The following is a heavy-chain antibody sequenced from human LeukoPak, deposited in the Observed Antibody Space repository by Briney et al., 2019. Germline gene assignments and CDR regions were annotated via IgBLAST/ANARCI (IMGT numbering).Heavy chain of an antibody. D-gene: IGHD2-21*02. CDR2: ISAYNGNT. J-gene: IGHJ6*02. CDR1: GYTFTSYG. V-gene: IGHV1-18*01. Sequence: ASVNVSCTASGYTFTSYGISWVRQAPGQGLEWMGWISAYNGNTNYAQKLQGRVTMTTDTSTSTAYMELRSLRSDDTAVYYCARDVVVTAIEYYYYGMDVWGQGTTVTVSS. CDR3: ARDVVVTAIEYYYYGMDV.